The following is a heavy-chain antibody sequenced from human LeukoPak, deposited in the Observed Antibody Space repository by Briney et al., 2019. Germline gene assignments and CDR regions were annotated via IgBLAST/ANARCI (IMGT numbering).Heavy chain of an antibody. J-gene: IGHJ4*02. CDR1: GVSIFSYY. Sequence: SETLSLTCTVSGVSIFSYYWNWIRQPPGQGLEWIGYGHYSGTTNYNPSLKSRVSISIDTSKSQFSLKLTSATAADTAIYYCATGRSIRYFDYWGQGTLLSVSS. CDR3: ATGRSIRYFDY. D-gene: IGHD3-9*01. V-gene: IGHV4-59*08. CDR2: GHYSGTT.